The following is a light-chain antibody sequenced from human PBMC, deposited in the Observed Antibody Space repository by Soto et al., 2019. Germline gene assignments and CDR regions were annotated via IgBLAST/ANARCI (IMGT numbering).Light chain of an antibody. CDR3: QQYAGRSPWT. J-gene: IGKJ1*01. V-gene: IGKV1-5*03. Sequence: DVQMTQSPSTLSASVGDKVTITCRASQSLPSTWLAWFQQRPGKAPNVLIYKVSALASGDSSRFSGSGSGTEFSLTISSLQPYDFATYFCQQYAGRSPWTFGQGTRV. CDR1: QSLPSTW. CDR2: KVS.